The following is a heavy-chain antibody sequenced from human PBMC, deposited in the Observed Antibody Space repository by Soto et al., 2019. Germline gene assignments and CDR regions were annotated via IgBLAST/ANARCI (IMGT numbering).Heavy chain of an antibody. J-gene: IGHJ2*01. CDR1: GYTFTSYG. D-gene: IGHD2-21*01. Sequence: GASVKVSCKASGYTFTSYGISWVRQAPGQGLEWMGWISAYNGNTNYAQKLQGRVTMTTDTSTSTAYMELRSLKSDDTAVNYSARVSVDPSGDSTGWYFDLWGRGTLVTVSS. CDR3: ARVSVDPSGDSTGWYFDL. CDR2: ISAYNGNT. V-gene: IGHV1-18*01.